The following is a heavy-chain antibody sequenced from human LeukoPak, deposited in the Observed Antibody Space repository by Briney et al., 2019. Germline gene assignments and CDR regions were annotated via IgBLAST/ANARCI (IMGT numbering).Heavy chain of an antibody. CDR2: IKQDGSEK. V-gene: IGHV3-7*03. J-gene: IGHJ6*04. D-gene: IGHD3-10*01. Sequence: GGSLRLSCAASGFTFSSYWMSWVRQAPGKGLEWVANIKQDGSEKYYVDSVKGQFTISRDNAKNSLYLQMNSLRAEDTAVYYCARVPVDYYGSGSYPVYGMDVWGKGTTVTVSS. CDR3: ARVPVDYYGSGSYPVYGMDV. CDR1: GFTFSSYW.